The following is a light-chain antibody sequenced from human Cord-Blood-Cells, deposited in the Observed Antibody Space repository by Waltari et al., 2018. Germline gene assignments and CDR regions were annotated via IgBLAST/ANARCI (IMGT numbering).Light chain of an antibody. CDR3: QSYDSSKWV. J-gene: IGLJ3*02. Sequence: NFMLTQPHSVSESPGKTVTISCTGSSGSIASNYVQWYQQRPGSAPTTVIYENNQRPSGVPDRFSGSIDSSSTSASLTISGLKTEDEADYYCQSYDSSKWVFGGGTKLTVL. CDR1: SGSIASNY. CDR2: ENN. V-gene: IGLV6-57*02.